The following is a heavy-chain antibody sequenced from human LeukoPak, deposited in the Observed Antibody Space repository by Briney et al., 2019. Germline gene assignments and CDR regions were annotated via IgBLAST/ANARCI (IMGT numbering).Heavy chain of an antibody. CDR3: ARSHSVWTSFDY. CDR1: GGSISSYY. Sequence: SETLSLTCTVSGGSISSYYWSWIRQPPGKGLEWIGYIYYSGSTNYNPSLRSRVTISVDTSKNQFSLKLSSVTAADTAVYYCARSHSVWTSFDYWGQGTLVTVST. V-gene: IGHV4-59*01. D-gene: IGHD3/OR15-3a*01. J-gene: IGHJ4*02. CDR2: IYYSGST.